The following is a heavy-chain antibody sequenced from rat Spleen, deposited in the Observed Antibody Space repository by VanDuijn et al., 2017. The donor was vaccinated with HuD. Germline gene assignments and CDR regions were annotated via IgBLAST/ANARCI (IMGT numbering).Heavy chain of an antibody. J-gene: IGHJ2*01. CDR3: TRDVYGGYD. D-gene: IGHD1-11*01. CDR2: IIYDGSRT. CDR1: GFTFRDYA. V-gene: IGHV5-7*01. Sequence: EVQLVESGGGLVQPGRSLKLSCVASGFTFRDYAMAWVRQAPEKGLEWVATIIYDGSRTYYRDSVKGRFTISRDNAKSTLYLQMNSLRSEDTATYYCTRDVYGGYDWGQGVMVTVSS.